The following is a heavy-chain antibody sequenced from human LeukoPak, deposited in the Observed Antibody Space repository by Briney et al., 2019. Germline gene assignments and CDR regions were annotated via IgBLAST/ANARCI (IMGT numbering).Heavy chain of an antibody. V-gene: IGHV5-51*01. CDR1: GYSFTNYW. D-gene: IGHD3-3*01. CDR2: IYPDDSDT. J-gene: IGHJ4*02. Sequence: PGESLKISCTGSGYSFTNYWIGWVRQMPGKGLEWTGIIYPDDSDTRYSPSFQGQVTISADKSISTAYLQWSSLEASDTALYYCARYYETYLKTNPGNFDYWGQGTLVTVSS. CDR3: ARYYETYLKTNPGNFDY.